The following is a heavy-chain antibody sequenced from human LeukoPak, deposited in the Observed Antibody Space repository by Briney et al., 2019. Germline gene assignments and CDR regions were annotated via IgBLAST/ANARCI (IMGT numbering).Heavy chain of an antibody. CDR1: GFTFSSYA. J-gene: IGHJ4*02. CDR3: ARALFNYDSSGLNY. V-gene: IGHV3-30-3*01. CDR2: ISNDGNDK. D-gene: IGHD3-22*01. Sequence: PGRSLRLSCAASGFTFSSYAMHWVRQAPGKGLEWVAVISNDGNDKYYADSVKGRFTISRDKSKNTLYLQMNSLRAEDTAVYYCARALFNYDSSGLNYWGQGTLVTVSS.